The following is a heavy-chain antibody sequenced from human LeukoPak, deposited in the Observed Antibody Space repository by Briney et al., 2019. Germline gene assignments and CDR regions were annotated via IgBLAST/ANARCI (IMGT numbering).Heavy chain of an antibody. V-gene: IGHV3-11*05. J-gene: IGHJ6*02. CDR1: GFTFSDFY. CDR2: ISGSSSNT. Sequence: GGSLRLSCAASGFTFSDFYMSWIRQAPGKGLESVSYISGSSSNTNYADSVKGRFTISRDNAKNSLYLQMDSLRAEDTAVYYCAKDPSSYSSGWYVYYYYGMDVWGQGTTVTVSS. CDR3: AKDPSSYSSGWYVYYYYGMDV. D-gene: IGHD6-19*01.